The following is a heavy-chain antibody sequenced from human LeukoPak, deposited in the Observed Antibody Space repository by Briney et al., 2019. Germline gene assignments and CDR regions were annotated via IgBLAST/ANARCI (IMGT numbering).Heavy chain of an antibody. CDR2: IYYSGGT. J-gene: IGHJ4*02. D-gene: IGHD2-15*01. V-gene: IGHV4-59*08. CDR3: ARLVVNHTFDY. Sequence: PSETLSLTCTVSGGSISSYYWSWIRQPPGKGLEWIGYIYYSGGTYYNPSLKSRVTISVDLSKNQFSLKLSSVTAADTAVYYCARLVVNHTFDYWGQGTLVTVSS. CDR1: GGSISSYY.